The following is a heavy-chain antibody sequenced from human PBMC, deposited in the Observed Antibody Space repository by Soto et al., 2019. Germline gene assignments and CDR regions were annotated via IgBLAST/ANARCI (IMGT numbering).Heavy chain of an antibody. CDR3: ARPKGAAYSAFDV. CDR2: IKTDGTYT. V-gene: IGHV3-74*01. D-gene: IGHD2-21*01. Sequence: EVQLVESGGGLVQPGGSLTLSWAASGFTVSNHWMHWVRQAPGKGLESISRIKTDGTYTDYADSVKGRFTISRDNAKNMLYLQMDSLRPEDTAVYYCARPKGAAYSAFDVWGQGTVVTVSS. CDR1: GFTVSNHW. J-gene: IGHJ3*01.